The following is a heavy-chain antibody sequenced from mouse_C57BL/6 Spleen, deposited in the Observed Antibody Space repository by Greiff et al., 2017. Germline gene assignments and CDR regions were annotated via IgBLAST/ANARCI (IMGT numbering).Heavy chain of an antibody. V-gene: IGHV1-64*01. CDR3: ERRDGYSYFDY. Sequence: QVQLQQPGAELVKPGASVKLSCKASGYTFTSYWMHWVKQRPGQGLEWIGMIHPNSGSTNYNEKFKSKATLTVDKSSSTAYMQLSSLTSEDSAVYYCERRDGYSYFDYWGQGTTLTVSS. J-gene: IGHJ2*01. CDR2: IHPNSGST. D-gene: IGHD2-3*01. CDR1: GYTFTSYW.